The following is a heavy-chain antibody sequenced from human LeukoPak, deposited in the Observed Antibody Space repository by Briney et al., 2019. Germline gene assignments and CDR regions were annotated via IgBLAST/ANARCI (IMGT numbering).Heavy chain of an antibody. Sequence: GGSLRLSCAASGFTFSSYAMHWVRQAPGKGLVWVSRINTDGSSTSYADSVKGRFTISRDNAKNTLYLQMNSLRAEDTAVYYCARDAENYYYGSGSYYNGEYYFDYWGQGTLVTVSS. V-gene: IGHV3-74*01. CDR2: INTDGSST. J-gene: IGHJ4*02. CDR3: ARDAENYYYGSGSYYNGEYYFDY. CDR1: GFTFSSYA. D-gene: IGHD3-10*01.